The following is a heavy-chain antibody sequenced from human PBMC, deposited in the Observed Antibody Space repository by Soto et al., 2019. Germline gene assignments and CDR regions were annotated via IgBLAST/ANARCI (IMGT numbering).Heavy chain of an antibody. CDR3: ARSRDILTGYGDY. CDR2: ISYDGRNK. V-gene: IGHV3-30*03. Sequence: GGSLRLSCAASGFTFSSYGMYWVRQAPGKGLEWVAIISYDGRNKYYADSVKGRFTISRDNSKNTLYLQMNSLRAEDTAVYYCARSRDILTGYGDYWGQGTLVTVSS. CDR1: GFTFSSYG. J-gene: IGHJ4*02. D-gene: IGHD3-9*01.